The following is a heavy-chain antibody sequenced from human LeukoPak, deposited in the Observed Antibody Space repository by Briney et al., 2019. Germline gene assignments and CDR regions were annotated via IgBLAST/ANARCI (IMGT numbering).Heavy chain of an antibody. Sequence: GGSLRLSCAASGFTFSSYAMSWVRQAPGKGLEWVSAISGSGGSTYYADSVKGRFTISRDNSKNMLYLQMNSLRAEDTAVYYCAKFRSGSTDYFDYWGQGTLVTVSS. D-gene: IGHD1-26*01. CDR2: ISGSGGST. CDR1: GFTFSSYA. CDR3: AKFRSGSTDYFDY. J-gene: IGHJ4*02. V-gene: IGHV3-23*01.